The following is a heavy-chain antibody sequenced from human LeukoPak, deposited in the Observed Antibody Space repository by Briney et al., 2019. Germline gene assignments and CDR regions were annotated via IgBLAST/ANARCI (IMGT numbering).Heavy chain of an antibody. CDR2: INGDGSSI. CDR1: GFSIKNYW. J-gene: IGHJ4*02. CDR3: AKDARRTSGWYFFDY. V-gene: IGHV3-74*01. D-gene: IGHD6-19*01. Sequence: GGSLRLSCAASGFSIKNYWMHWVRQAPGKGLVWVAQINGDGSSITYADSVKGRFTISRDNSKTTLFLQMNSLRAEDTAVYYCAKDARRTSGWYFFDYWGQGTLVTVSS.